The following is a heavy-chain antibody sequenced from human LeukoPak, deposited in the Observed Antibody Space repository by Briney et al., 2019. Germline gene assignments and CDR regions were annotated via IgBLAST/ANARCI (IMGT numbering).Heavy chain of an antibody. J-gene: IGHJ6*02. CDR3: VAKRVYDYYYYGMDV. CDR2: IYYSGRT. CDR1: GGSISSYY. V-gene: IGHV4-59*12. D-gene: IGHD3-16*01. Sequence: SETLSLTCTVSGGSISSYYWSWIRQPPGKGLEWIAYIYYSGRTNYNPSLKSRVTISVDTSKNQFSLKLSSVTAADTAVYYCVAKRVYDYYYYGMDVWGQGTTVTVSS.